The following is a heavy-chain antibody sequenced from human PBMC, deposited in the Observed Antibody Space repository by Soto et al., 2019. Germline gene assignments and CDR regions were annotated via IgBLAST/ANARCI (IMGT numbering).Heavy chain of an antibody. D-gene: IGHD2-15*01. CDR1: GYSFTSYW. J-gene: IGHJ4*02. V-gene: IGHV5-10-1*01. CDR2: IDPSGSYT. Sequence: GESLKISCKGSGYSFTSYWISWVRQMPGKGLEWMGRIDPSGSYTNYSPSFQGHVTISADKSISTAYLQWSSLKASDTAMYYCARHEYCSGGSCPYYFDYWGQGTLVTVSS. CDR3: ARHEYCSGGSCPYYFDY.